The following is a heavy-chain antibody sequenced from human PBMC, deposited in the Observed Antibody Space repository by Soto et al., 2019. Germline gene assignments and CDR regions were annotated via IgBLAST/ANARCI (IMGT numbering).Heavy chain of an antibody. D-gene: IGHD3-9*01. CDR3: ARAGLKSDYGTDWFGMDV. CDR1: GFALNNVKMG. V-gene: IGHV2-26*01. J-gene: IGHJ6*02. CDR2: IFSNEEK. Sequence: VTLRESGPELVKPTETLTLTCTVSGFALNNVKMGVSWIRQTPGKAPEWLAHIFSNEEKFYTPSLKTRLNSSRDSSRGQVVLSMTNMDPVDTGTYFCARAGLKSDYGTDWFGMDVWGPGATVTVSS.